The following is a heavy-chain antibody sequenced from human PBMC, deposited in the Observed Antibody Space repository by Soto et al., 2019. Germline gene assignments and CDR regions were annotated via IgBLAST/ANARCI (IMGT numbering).Heavy chain of an antibody. CDR1: GYTFTSYA. CDR3: ARGRAELVPAARAFYYGMDV. Sequence: ASVKVSCKASGYTFTSYAMHWVRRAPGQRLEWMGWINAGNGNTKYSQKFQGRVTITRDTSASTAYMELSSLRSEDTAVYYCARGRAELVPAARAFYYGMDVWGQGTTVTVSS. J-gene: IGHJ6*02. D-gene: IGHD2-2*01. CDR2: INAGNGNT. V-gene: IGHV1-3*01.